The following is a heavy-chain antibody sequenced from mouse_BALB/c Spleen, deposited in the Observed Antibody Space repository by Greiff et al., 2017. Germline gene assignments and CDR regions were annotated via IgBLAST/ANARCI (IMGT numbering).Heavy chain of an antibody. J-gene: IGHJ4*01. Sequence: EVKLVESGGGLVKPGGSLKLSCAASGFTFSDYYMYWVRQTPEKRLEWVATISDGGSYTYYPDSVKGRFTISRDNAKNNLYLQMSSLKSEDTAMYYCARDYYGSSYEYAMDYWGQGTSVTVSS. CDR1: GFTFSDYY. V-gene: IGHV5-4*02. D-gene: IGHD1-1*01. CDR3: ARDYYGSSYEYAMDY. CDR2: ISDGGSYT.